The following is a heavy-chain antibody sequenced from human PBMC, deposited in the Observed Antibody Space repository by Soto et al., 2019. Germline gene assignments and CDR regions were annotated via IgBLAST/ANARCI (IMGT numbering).Heavy chain of an antibody. CDR1: GYPFTSYH. CDR3: ARGREISFGYNWFDP. D-gene: IGHD3-3*01. J-gene: IGHJ5*02. V-gene: IGHV1-46*01. CDR2: INPTEGRT. Sequence: QVQLVQSGAEMRKPGASLQLSCQTSGYPFTSYHVHWVRQAPGQGLEWLGVINPTEGRTRYSQKFQARVNMTRDTSTSTDYMELSSLRSEDTAIYFCARGREISFGYNWFDPWGQGTLVTVSS.